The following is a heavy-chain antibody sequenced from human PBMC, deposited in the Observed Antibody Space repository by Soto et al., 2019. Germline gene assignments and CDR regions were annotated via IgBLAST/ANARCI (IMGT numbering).Heavy chain of an antibody. CDR1: GDSISSYY. Sequence: QVQLQESGPGLVKPSETLSLTCTVSGDSISSYYWSWIRQPPGKGLEWIGYIHHNGDINYKPSLKSRVTMSVDTSKNQLSLGLNSVTAADTAMYYCVRPAMPTNNWFFDLWGRGTLVTVSS. CDR3: VRPAMPTNNWFFDL. CDR2: IHHNGDI. V-gene: IGHV4-59*08. J-gene: IGHJ2*01. D-gene: IGHD2-2*01.